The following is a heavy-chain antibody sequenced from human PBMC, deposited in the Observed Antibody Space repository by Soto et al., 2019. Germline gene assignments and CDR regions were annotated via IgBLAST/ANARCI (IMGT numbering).Heavy chain of an antibody. V-gene: IGHV5-51*01. CDR3: ARAPYDILTGYYPYYYYYYGMDV. CDR1: GYSFTSYW. Sequence: PGGSLKISCKVSGYSFTSYWIGWVRQMPGKGLEWMGIIYPGDSDTRYSPSFQGQVTISADKSISTAYLQWSSLKASDTAMYYCARAPYDILTGYYPYYYYYYGMDVWGQGTTVTVSS. CDR2: IYPGDSDT. D-gene: IGHD3-9*01. J-gene: IGHJ6*02.